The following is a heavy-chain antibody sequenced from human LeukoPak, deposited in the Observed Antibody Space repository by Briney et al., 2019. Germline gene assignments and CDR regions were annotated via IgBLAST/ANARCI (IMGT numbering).Heavy chain of an antibody. V-gene: IGHV4-59*12. CDR3: ARDSNYYGSGSYGFDH. D-gene: IGHD3-10*01. CDR2: IYYSGST. CDR1: GGSISSYY. J-gene: IGHJ4*02. Sequence: SETLSLTCTVSGGSISSYYWSWIRQPPGKGLEWIGYIYYSGSTNYNPSLKSRVTISVDTSKNQFSLKLSSVTAADTAVYYCARDSNYYGSGSYGFDHWGQGTLVTVSS.